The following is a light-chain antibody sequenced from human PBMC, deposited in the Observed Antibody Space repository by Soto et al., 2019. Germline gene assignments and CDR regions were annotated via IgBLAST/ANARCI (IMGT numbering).Light chain of an antibody. Sequence: DIQLTQSPSFLSASVGDRVTVSCRASQDISTSLAWFQQKAGKVPQLLVYPASTLQDGVPSRFSGSGSGTYFTLTIKNLQADDFGVYYCQQYDPWPRTFG. V-gene: IGKV1-9*01. CDR2: PAS. CDR1: QDISTS. J-gene: IGKJ3*01. CDR3: QQYDPWPRT.